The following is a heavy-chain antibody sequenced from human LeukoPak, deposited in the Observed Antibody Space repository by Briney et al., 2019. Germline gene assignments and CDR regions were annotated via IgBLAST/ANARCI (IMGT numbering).Heavy chain of an antibody. J-gene: IGHJ4*02. D-gene: IGHD1-26*01. V-gene: IGHV4-34*01. Sequence: SETLSLTCAVCGGSFSGYYWSWIRQPPGKGLEWIGEINHSGSTNYNPSLKSRVTISVDTSKNQFSLKLSSVTAADTAVYYYARGADLGRYSGSYFDYWGQGTLVTVSS. CDR1: GGSFSGYY. CDR2: INHSGST. CDR3: ARGADLGRYSGSYFDY.